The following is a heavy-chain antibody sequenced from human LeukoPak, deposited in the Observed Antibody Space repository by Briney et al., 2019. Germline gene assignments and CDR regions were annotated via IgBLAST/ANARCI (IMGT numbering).Heavy chain of an antibody. CDR2: IIPIFGTA. V-gene: IGHV1-69*06. CDR3: ARGPYDSSGYDY. D-gene: IGHD3-22*01. J-gene: IGHJ4*02. Sequence: SVKVSCKASGGTFSSYAISWVRQAPGQGLEWMGGIIPIFGTANYAQKFQGRVTITADKSTSTAYMELSSLRSEDTAVYYCARGPYDSSGYDYWGQGTLVTVSS. CDR1: GGTFSSYA.